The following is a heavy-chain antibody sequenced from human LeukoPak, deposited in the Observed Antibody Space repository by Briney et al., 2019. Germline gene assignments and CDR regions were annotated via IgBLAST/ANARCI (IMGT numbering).Heavy chain of an antibody. Sequence: SETLSLTCTVSGGSVSSGDYYWSWIRQPPGKGLERLGYIYYIGSTDYNPSLKSRVTISVDTSRNQFSLKLSSVTAADTAVYYCARTRTFYYDSSGSTTSYYFDNWGQGTLVTVSS. J-gene: IGHJ4*02. CDR3: ARTRTFYYDSSGSTTSYYFDN. D-gene: IGHD3-22*01. CDR2: IYYIGST. V-gene: IGHV4-30-4*01. CDR1: GGSVSSGDYY.